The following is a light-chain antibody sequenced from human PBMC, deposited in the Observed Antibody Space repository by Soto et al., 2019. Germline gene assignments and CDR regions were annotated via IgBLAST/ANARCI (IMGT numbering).Light chain of an antibody. CDR3: IQALQTPRVT. CDR1: QSLLHSNGYNY. J-gene: IGKJ3*01. V-gene: IGKV2-28*01. CDR2: LGS. Sequence: DIVMTQSPLSLPVTPGEPASISCRSSQSLLHSNGYNYLDWYLQKPGQSPQLLIYLGSNRASGVPDRLSGSGSGTDFTLKISRVEAEDVGVYYCIQALQTPRVTFGPGTKVDIK.